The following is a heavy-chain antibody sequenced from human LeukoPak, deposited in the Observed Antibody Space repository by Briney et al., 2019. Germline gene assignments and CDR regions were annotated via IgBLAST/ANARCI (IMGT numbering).Heavy chain of an antibody. Sequence: ASVKVSCKASGYTFTNYDINWVRQASGQGLEWMGWMNPNSGNTGSAQKFQGRVTMTSNTSISTAYMELSSLRSEDTAVYYCARRHGRCSDGSCYYPDYWGQGTLVTVSS. CDR1: GYTFTNYD. V-gene: IGHV1-8*01. D-gene: IGHD2-15*01. CDR3: ARRHGRCSDGSCYYPDY. CDR2: MNPNSGNT. J-gene: IGHJ4*02.